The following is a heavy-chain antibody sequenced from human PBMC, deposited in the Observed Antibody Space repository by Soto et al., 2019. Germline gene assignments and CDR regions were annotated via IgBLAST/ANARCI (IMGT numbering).Heavy chain of an antibody. CDR1: GFTFSAYG. V-gene: IGHV3-30*18. Sequence: GGSLRLSCAASGFTFSAYGMHWVRQAPGKGLEWVAVISYDGSNKYYADSVKGRFTISRDNSKNTLYLQMNSLRAEGTAVYFCAKVTFSGDYYYSYGLDVWGQGTTVTVSS. D-gene: IGHD1-26*01. J-gene: IGHJ6*02. CDR2: ISYDGSNK. CDR3: AKVTFSGDYYYSYGLDV.